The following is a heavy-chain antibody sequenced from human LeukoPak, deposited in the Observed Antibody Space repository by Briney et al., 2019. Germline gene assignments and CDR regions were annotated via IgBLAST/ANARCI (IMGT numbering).Heavy chain of an antibody. J-gene: IGHJ4*02. V-gene: IGHV4-34*01. CDR3: ARLGREWLLLRPYYFDY. CDR1: GESFSGYY. Sequence: PSETLSLTCAVYGESFSGYYWSWIRQPPGKGLEWIGEINHSGSTNYNPSLKSRVTISVDTSKNQFSLKLSSVTAADTAVYYCARLGREWLLLRPYYFDYWGQGTLVTVSS. CDR2: INHSGST. D-gene: IGHD3-22*01.